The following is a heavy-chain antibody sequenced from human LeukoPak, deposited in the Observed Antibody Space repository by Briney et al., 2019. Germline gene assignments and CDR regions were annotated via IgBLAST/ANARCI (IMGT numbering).Heavy chain of an antibody. CDR3: ARDGVYSGYDYYFDY. J-gene: IGHJ4*02. V-gene: IGHV4-59*01. D-gene: IGHD5-12*01. Sequence: PETLSLTCTVSGGSISSYYWGSIRQPPREGLEWIGYTYYSGSTSYNPSLTSRVTISVDTSKNQFSLKLSSVTAADTAVYYCARDGVYSGYDYYFDYWGQGTLVTVSS. CDR2: TYYSGST. CDR1: GGSISSYY.